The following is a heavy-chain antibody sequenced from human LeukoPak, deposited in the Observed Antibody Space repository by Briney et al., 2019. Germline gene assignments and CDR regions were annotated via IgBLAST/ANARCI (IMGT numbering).Heavy chain of an antibody. CDR3: ARDGGIAALDY. CDR1: GFTFDDYA. CDR2: ISWNSGSI. Sequence: PGRSLRLSCAASGFTFDDYAMHWVRQAPGKGLEWVSGISWNSGSIGYADSVKGRFTISRDNAKNSLYLQMNSLRAEDTAVYYCARDGGIAALDYWGQGTLVTVSS. J-gene: IGHJ4*02. V-gene: IGHV3-9*01. D-gene: IGHD6-13*01.